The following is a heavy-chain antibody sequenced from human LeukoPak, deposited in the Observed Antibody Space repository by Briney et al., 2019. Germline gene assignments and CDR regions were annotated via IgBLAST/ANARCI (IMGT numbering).Heavy chain of an antibody. V-gene: IGHV1-69*05. CDR2: IIPIFGTA. CDR1: GGTFSSYA. Sequence: SVKVSCKASGGTFSSYAISWVRQAPGQGLEWMGGIIPIFGTANYAQKFQGRVTITTDESTSTAYMELSSLRSEDTAVYYCARSFAPSKGPNYYGSGPKGFDYWGQGTLVTVSS. D-gene: IGHD3-10*01. CDR3: ARSFAPSKGPNYYGSGPKGFDY. J-gene: IGHJ4*02.